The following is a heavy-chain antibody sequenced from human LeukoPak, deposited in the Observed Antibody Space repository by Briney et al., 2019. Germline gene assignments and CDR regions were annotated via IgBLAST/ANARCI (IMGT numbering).Heavy chain of an antibody. D-gene: IGHD3-10*01. CDR3: AKRRADYYGSGRGLNYFDY. CDR2: IIGNVGST. V-gene: IGHV3-23*01. J-gene: IGHJ4*02. CDR1: GFTFTSYA. Sequence: GGSLRLSCAASGFTFTSYAMSWVRQAPGKGLEWVSAIIGNVGSTYYADSVKGRFTISRDNSKNTLYLQMNSLRAEDTAIYYCAKRRADYYGSGRGLNYFDYWGQGTLVTVSS.